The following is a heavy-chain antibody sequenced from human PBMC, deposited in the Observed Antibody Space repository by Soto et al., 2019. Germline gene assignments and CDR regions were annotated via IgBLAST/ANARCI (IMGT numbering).Heavy chain of an antibody. Sequence: PSETLSLTCTVSGGSVRSGSYFWNWIRQPPGKGLEWIGYIYYSGSTNYDPSLKSRVAISVDTSKNQFFLELSSVTAADTAVYYCARETFTAFGVGTYRREEPYGTDVWGPGTTVAVYS. CDR2: IYYSGST. CDR3: ARETFTAFGVGTYRREEPYGTDV. J-gene: IGHJ6*02. V-gene: IGHV4-61*01. D-gene: IGHD3-3*01. CDR1: GGSVRSGSYF.